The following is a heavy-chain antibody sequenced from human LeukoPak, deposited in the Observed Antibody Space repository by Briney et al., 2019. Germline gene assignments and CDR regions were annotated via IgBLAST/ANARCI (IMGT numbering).Heavy chain of an antibody. CDR2: INPNSGGT. D-gene: IGHD5-12*01. V-gene: IGHV1-2*02. CDR1: GYTFTGYY. J-gene: IGHJ5*02. CDR3: ARGPVDIVATYNWFDP. Sequence: ASVKVSCKASGYTFTGYYMHWVRQAPGQGLEWMGWINPNSGGTNYAQKFQGRVTMTRDTSISTAYMELSRLRSDDTAVYYCARGPVDIVATYNWFDPWGQGTLVTVSS.